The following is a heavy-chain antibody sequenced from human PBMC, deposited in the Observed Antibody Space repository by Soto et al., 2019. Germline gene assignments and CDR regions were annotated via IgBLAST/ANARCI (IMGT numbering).Heavy chain of an antibody. CDR3: ARVPVAGSYYYYGMDV. D-gene: IGHD6-19*01. J-gene: IGHJ6*02. V-gene: IGHV1-3*01. CDR1: GYAFTSYA. Sequence: VASVKVSCKASGYAFTSYAMHWVRQAPGQRLEWMGWINAGNGNTKYSQKFQGRVTITRDTSASTAYMELSSLRSEDTAVYYCARVPVAGSYYYYGMDVWGQGTTVTVSS. CDR2: INAGNGNT.